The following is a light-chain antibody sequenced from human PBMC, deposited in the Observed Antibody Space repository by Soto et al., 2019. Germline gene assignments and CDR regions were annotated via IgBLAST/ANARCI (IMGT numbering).Light chain of an antibody. CDR2: DAS. CDR3: QQYGDSLLT. CDR1: QIVTGDY. J-gene: IGKJ1*01. V-gene: IGKV3-20*01. Sequence: EFVLTQSPGTLSLSTGEGATLSCRASQIVTGDYLAWYQQKPGQAPRLLMYDASTRATGIPDRFSGSGSGTDFTLIISRLEPEDFAVYYCQQYGDSLLTFGQGTKVDIK.